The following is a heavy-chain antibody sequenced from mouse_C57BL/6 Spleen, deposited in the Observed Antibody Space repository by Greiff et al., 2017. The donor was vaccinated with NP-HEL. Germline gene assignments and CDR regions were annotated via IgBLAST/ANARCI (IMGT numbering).Heavy chain of an antibody. J-gene: IGHJ3*01. CDR1: GYTFTSYW. D-gene: IGHD2-3*01. CDR2: IDTSDSET. Sequence: QVQLQQPGAELVRPGSSVKLSCKASGYTFTSYWMHWVKQRPLQGLEWIGNIDTSDSETHYNQKFKDKATLTVDKSSSTAYMQLSSLTSEDSAVYYCAREGYDGPFADWGQGTLVTVSA. CDR3: AREGYDGPFAD. V-gene: IGHV1-52*01.